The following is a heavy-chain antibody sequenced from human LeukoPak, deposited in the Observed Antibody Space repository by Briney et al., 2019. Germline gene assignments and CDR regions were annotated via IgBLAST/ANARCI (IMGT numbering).Heavy chain of an antibody. Sequence: PGGSLRLSCAASGFTFSSYWMSWVRQAPGKGLEWVANIKQDGSEKYYVDSVKGRFTISRDNAKNSLYLQMNSLRAEDTAVYYCAQGVIRGAFDYWGQGTLVTVSP. D-gene: IGHD3-10*01. V-gene: IGHV3-7*01. CDR1: GFTFSSYW. J-gene: IGHJ4*02. CDR2: IKQDGSEK. CDR3: AQGVIRGAFDY.